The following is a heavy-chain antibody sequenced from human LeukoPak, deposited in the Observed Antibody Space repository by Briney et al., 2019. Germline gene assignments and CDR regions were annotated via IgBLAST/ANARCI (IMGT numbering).Heavy chain of an antibody. J-gene: IGHJ4*02. Sequence: PGGSLRLSCASSGFTFGSYEMDSVRQAPGKGLEWVSYISSGGITIYYADSVKGRFTISRDNAKNSLYLQMNSLRAEDTAVYYCARRRAKPDYWGQGTLVTVSS. CDR2: ISSGGITI. V-gene: IGHV3-48*03. CDR3: ARRRAKPDY. CDR1: GFTFGSYE.